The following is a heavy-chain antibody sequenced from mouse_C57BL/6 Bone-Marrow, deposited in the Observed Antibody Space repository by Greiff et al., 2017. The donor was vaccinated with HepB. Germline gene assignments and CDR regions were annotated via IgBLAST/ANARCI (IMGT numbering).Heavy chain of an antibody. CDR2: IDPETGGT. CDR1: GYTFTDYE. V-gene: IGHV1-15*01. J-gene: IGHJ3*01. Sequence: VQRVESGAELVRPGASVTLSCKASGYTFTDYEMHWVKQTPVHGLEWLGAIDPETGGTAYNQKFKGKAILTADKSSSTAYMELRSLTSEDSAVYYCTRSDDGYYRYWFAYWGQGTLVTVSA. CDR3: TRSDDGYYRYWFAY. D-gene: IGHD2-3*01.